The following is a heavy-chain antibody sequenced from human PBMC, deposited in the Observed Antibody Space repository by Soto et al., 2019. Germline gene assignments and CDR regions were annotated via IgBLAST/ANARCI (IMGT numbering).Heavy chain of an antibody. V-gene: IGHV3-30-3*01. Sequence: QVQLVESGGGVVQPGRSLRLSCAASGFTFSSYAMHWVRQAPGKGLEWVAVISYDGSNKYYADSVKGRFTISRDNSKNSLYLQMNSLRAEDTAVYYCARAPQRREYYDILTGYYSPFDPWGQGTLVTVSS. J-gene: IGHJ5*02. CDR1: GFTFSSYA. D-gene: IGHD3-9*01. CDR3: ARAPQRREYYDILTGYYSPFDP. CDR2: ISYDGSNK.